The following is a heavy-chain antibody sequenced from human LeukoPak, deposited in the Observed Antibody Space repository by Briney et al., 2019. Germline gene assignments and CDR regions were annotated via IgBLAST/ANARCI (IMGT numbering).Heavy chain of an antibody. CDR3: ARPDCTNGVCYPVGAFDI. CDR2: IYYSGST. Sequence: SETLSLTCTVSGGSISSYYWSWIRQPLGKGLEWIGCIYYSGSTNYNPSLKSRVTISVDTSKNQFSLKLSSVTAADTAVYYCARPDCTNGVCYPVGAFDIWGQGTMVTVSS. V-gene: IGHV4-59*08. D-gene: IGHD2-8*01. CDR1: GGSISSYY. J-gene: IGHJ3*02.